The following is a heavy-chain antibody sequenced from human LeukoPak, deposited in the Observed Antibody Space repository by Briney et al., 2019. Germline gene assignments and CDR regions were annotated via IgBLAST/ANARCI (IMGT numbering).Heavy chain of an antibody. CDR3: ARETGSGWSLYYFDY. J-gene: IGHJ4*02. Sequence: GGSLRLSCAASGFTFSSYSMNWVRQAPGKGLEGVSYISSSSSTIYYADSVKCRCTISRDNAKNSLYLQMNSLRAEDTAVYYCARETGSGWSLYYFDYWGQGTLVTVSS. D-gene: IGHD6-19*01. V-gene: IGHV3-48*01. CDR1: GFTFSSYS. CDR2: ISSSSSTI.